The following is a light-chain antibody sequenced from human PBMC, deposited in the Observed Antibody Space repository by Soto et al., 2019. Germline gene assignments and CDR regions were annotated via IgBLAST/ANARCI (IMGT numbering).Light chain of an antibody. CDR3: SSFTISRNTVI. CDR2: DVN. V-gene: IGLV2-14*01. CDR1: SSDVDGYNY. Sequence: QSALTQPASVSGSPGQSITISCTGTSSDVDGYNYVSWYQYHPGKAPKLMIYDVNNRPSGVSNRFSGSKSGNTASLTISGLQAEDEADYYCSSFTISRNTVIFGGGTKVNRP. J-gene: IGLJ2*01.